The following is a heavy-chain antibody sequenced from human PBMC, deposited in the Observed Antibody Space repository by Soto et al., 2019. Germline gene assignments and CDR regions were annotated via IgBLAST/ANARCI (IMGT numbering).Heavy chain of an antibody. CDR3: AREARTQYCSGGSCYSGGWGY. CDR2: VIPIFGTA. CDR1: GGTFSSYA. Sequence: QVQLVQSGAEVKKPGSSVKVSCKASGGTFSSYAISWVRQAPGQGLEWMGWVIPIFGTAHYAQKFQGRVTITADESTSTAYMELSSMRSEDTAVYYCAREARTQYCSGGSCYSGGWGYWGQGTLVTVSS. V-gene: IGHV1-69*01. J-gene: IGHJ4*02. D-gene: IGHD2-15*01.